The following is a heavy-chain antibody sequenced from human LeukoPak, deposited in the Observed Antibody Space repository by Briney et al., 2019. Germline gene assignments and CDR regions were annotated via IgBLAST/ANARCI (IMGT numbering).Heavy chain of an antibody. CDR3: AKDLSRPHKVSSSWKDWFDP. Sequence: PGGSLRLSCAASGFTFSSYGMHWVRQAPGKGLEWVAVISYDGSNKYYADSVKGRFTISRDNSKNTLYLQMNSLRAEDTAVYYCAKDLSRPHKVSSSWKDWFDPWGQGTLVTVSS. CDR2: ISYDGSNK. V-gene: IGHV3-30*18. CDR1: GFTFSSYG. J-gene: IGHJ5*02. D-gene: IGHD6-13*01.